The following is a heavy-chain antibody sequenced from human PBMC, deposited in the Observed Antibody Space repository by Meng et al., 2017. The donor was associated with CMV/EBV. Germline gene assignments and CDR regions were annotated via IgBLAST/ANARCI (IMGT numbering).Heavy chain of an antibody. D-gene: IGHD2-2*01. J-gene: IGHJ5*02. CDR3: ARDRDIVVVPGDPWFDP. Sequence: LQRQGPGPGLVKPSETLSLTCTVSGGSISSSSYYWGWIRQPPGKGLEWIGSIYYSGSTYYNPSLKSRVTISVDTSKNQFSLKLSSVTAADTAVYYCARDRDIVVVPGDPWFDPWGQGTLVTVSS. V-gene: IGHV4-39*07. CDR2: IYYSGST. CDR1: GGSISSSSYY.